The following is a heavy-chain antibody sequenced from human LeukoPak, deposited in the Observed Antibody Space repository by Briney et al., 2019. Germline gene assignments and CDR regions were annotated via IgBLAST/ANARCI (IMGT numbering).Heavy chain of an antibody. Sequence: GGFLRLSCAGSGFTLGNYTMHWVRQAPGKGLEYVSAISRNGGSIDYAHSVRGRFTISRDNSKNTLYLEMGGLRPEDMAVYYCARRAYYDFWSGSPYYRLDVWGRGTTVTVSS. J-gene: IGHJ6*04. CDR2: ISRNGGSI. CDR3: ARRAYYDFWSGSPYYRLDV. V-gene: IGHV3-64*01. D-gene: IGHD3-3*01. CDR1: GFTLGNYT.